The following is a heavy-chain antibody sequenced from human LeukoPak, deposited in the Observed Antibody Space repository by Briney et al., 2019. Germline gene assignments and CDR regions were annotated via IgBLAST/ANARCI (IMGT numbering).Heavy chain of an antibody. CDR2: IFYSGST. J-gene: IGHJ4*02. CDR1: GGSISTSNYY. Sequence: PSETLSLTCTVSGGSISTSNYYWGWIRQPPGKGLEWIGNIFYSGSTYYSPSLRSRVTISLDTSRNQFSLKLSSVTAADTAVYYCARGLDGPDYWGQGTLVTVSS. D-gene: IGHD5-24*01. CDR3: ARGLDGPDY. V-gene: IGHV4-39*07.